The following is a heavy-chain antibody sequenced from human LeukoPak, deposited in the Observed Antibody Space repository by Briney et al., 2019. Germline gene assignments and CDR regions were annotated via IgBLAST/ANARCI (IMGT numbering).Heavy chain of an antibody. CDR3: AKDKDYYGSGSYLHYFDY. V-gene: IGHV3-23*01. CDR2: ISGSGGST. Sequence: PGGSLRLSCAASGFTFSSYAMSWVRQAPGKGLEWVSAISGSGGSTYYADSVKGRFTISRDNSKNTLYLQMNSLRAEDTAVYYCAKDKDYYGSGSYLHYFDYWGQGTLVTVSS. CDR1: GFTFSSYA. D-gene: IGHD3-10*01. J-gene: IGHJ4*02.